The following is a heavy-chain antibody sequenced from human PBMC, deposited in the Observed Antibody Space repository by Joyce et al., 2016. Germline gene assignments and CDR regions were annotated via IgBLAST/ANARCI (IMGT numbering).Heavy chain of an antibody. J-gene: IGHJ6*02. CDR3: ARDFDNHDFWSGFGYYNGLDV. Sequence: QVHLVESGGGVVQSGRSLRLSCEVSGFTFTSYAMYWVRQAPGRGLNRVTVISNDVGNTYYANSRKGRFTVSRDNSKNTLYLQMKSLRTEDTAVYFCARDFDNHDFWSGFGYYNGLDVWGLGTTVIVSS. V-gene: IGHV3-30*03. CDR2: ISNDVGNT. D-gene: IGHD3-3*01. CDR1: GFTFTSYA.